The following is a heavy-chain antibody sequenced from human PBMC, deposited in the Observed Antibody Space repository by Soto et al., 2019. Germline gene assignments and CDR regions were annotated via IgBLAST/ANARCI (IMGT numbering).Heavy chain of an antibody. Sequence: QLQVIQSGPEVKKPGASVRVSCKASASTDTFISNTITWVRQAPGQGLEWMGWISGDKGTTDYAENVQGRVTMTRDTSTGTAYMELRGLKSDDTGIYYCAGWTGSGRDVFDMWGQGTQVTVSS. J-gene: IGHJ3*02. CDR1: ASTDTFISNT. CDR2: ISGDKGTT. V-gene: IGHV1-18*04. CDR3: AGWTGSGRDVFDM. D-gene: IGHD2-15*01.